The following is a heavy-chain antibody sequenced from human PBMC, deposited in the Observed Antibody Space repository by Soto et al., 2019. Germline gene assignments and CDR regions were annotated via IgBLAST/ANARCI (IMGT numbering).Heavy chain of an antibody. Sequence: SGPTLVNPTQTLTLTCTFSGFSLSTSGLGVGWIRQPPGKALEWLALIYWDDDKRYSPSLKSRLTITKDTSKNQVVLTMTNMDPVDTATYYCAQVKRIAARPIGDYFDYWGQGTLVTVSS. J-gene: IGHJ4*02. D-gene: IGHD6-6*01. CDR2: IYWDDDK. V-gene: IGHV2-5*02. CDR1: GFSLSTSGLG. CDR3: AQVKRIAARPIGDYFDY.